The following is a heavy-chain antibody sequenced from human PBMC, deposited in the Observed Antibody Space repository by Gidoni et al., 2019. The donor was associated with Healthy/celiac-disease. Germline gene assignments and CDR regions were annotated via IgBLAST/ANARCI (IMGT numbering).Heavy chain of an antibody. CDR2: ISGSGGST. J-gene: IGHJ4*02. V-gene: IGHV3-23*01. D-gene: IGHD6-13*01. Sequence: VQLLESGGGLVPPGWSLSLSCAASGFHFSSYALSWVRQAPGKGLEWVSAISGSGGSTYYADSVKGRFTISRDNSKNTLYLQMNSLRAEDTAVYYCAKDSTAPRSWWDYWGQGTLVTVSS. CDR3: AKDSTAPRSWWDY. CDR1: GFHFSSYA.